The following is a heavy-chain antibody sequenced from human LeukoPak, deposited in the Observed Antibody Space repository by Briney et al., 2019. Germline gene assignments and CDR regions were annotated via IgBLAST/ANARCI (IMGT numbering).Heavy chain of an antibody. CDR1: GYTFTGYY. J-gene: IGHJ5*02. V-gene: IGHV1-2*06. D-gene: IGHD3-16*01. CDR3: AILPYAGNNWFDP. Sequence: GASVKVSCKASGYTFTGYYMHWVRQAPGQGLEWMGRINPNSGGTNYAQKFQGRVTMTRDTSISTAYMELSRLRSDDTAVYYCAILPYAGNNWFDPWGQGTLVTVSS. CDR2: INPNSGGT.